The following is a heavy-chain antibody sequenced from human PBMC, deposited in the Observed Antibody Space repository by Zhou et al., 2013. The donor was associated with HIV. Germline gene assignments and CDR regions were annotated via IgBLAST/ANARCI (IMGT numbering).Heavy chain of an antibody. J-gene: IGHJ5*02. CDR2: TNPRSGGT. CDR1: GGTFRSYA. Sequence: QVQLVQSGADVKKPGSSVKVSCKASGGTFRSYAISWVRQAPGQGLEWMGWTNPRSGGTNYAQNFQGRVTMTRDTSIATAYMELNRLRSDDTAIYYCARGEAVAGRGGWFDPWGQGTQVTVSS. V-gene: IGHV1-2*02. D-gene: IGHD6-19*01. CDR3: ARGEAVAGRGGWFDP.